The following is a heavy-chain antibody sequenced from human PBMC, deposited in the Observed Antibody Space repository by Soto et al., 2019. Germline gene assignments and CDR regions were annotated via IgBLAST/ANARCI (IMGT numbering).Heavy chain of an antibody. V-gene: IGHV3-7*04. D-gene: IGHD3-22*01. CDR3: ARQDYYGRSGSFYGMYV. J-gene: IGHJ6*02. CDR2: IREDGSQK. CDR1: GFTFSSYW. Sequence: PGGSLRLSWAASGFTFSSYWMSWVRQAPGKGLEWVANIREDGSQKFYLDSVEGRITISRDNAKKSLYLQMNSLTVDDTGVYYCARQDYYGRSGSFYGMYVWGQGTTVTVSS.